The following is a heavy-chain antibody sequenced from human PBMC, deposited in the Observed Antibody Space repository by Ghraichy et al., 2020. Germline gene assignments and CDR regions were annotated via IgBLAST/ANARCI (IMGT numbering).Heavy chain of an antibody. Sequence: GGSLRLSCAASGFTFSSYSMNWVRQAPGKGLEWVSSISSSSSYIYYADSVKGRFTISRDNAKNSLYLQMNSLRAEDTAVYYCASGRFMVRGANSDYWGQGTLVTVSS. CDR3: ASGRFMVRGANSDY. J-gene: IGHJ4*02. CDR1: GFTFSSYS. D-gene: IGHD3-10*01. V-gene: IGHV3-21*01. CDR2: ISSSSSYI.